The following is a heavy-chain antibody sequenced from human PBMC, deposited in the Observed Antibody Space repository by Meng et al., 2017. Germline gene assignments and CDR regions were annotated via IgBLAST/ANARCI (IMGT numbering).Heavy chain of an antibody. CDR3: AKASTMIGVVITTPFDY. CDR2: ISGSGGST. CDR1: GFTFSSYA. J-gene: IGHJ4*02. V-gene: IGHV3-23*01. Sequence: GESLKISCAASGFTFSSYAMSWVRQAPGKGLEWVSAISGSGGSTYYADSVKGRFTISRDNSKNTLYLQMNSLRAEDTAVYYCAKASTMIGVVITTPFDYWGQGNLVNGAS. D-gene: IGHD3-22*01.